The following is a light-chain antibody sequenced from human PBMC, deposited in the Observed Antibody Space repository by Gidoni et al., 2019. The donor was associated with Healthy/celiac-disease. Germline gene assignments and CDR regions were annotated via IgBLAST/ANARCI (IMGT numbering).Light chain of an antibody. Sequence: NFMLTQPHSVSESPGKKVTISCTRSSGSIASNYVQWYQQRPCSAPTTVIYEGNQRPSGVPDRFSGSIDSSSNSASLTISGLKTEDEADYYCQSYDSSNFWVFGGGTKLTVL. CDR3: QSYDSSNFWV. CDR2: EGN. V-gene: IGLV6-57*04. CDR1: SGSIASNY. J-gene: IGLJ3*02.